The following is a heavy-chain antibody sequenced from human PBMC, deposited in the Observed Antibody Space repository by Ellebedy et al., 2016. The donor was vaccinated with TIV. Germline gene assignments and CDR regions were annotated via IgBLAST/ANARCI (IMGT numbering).Heavy chain of an antibody. CDR3: ATEFYYRSSI. Sequence: GGSLRLSCEASESTFSSYTMNWVRQTPGKGLEWVSSIDPSGTSIFQADSLRGRFTISRDNAKNSLFLQVSSLGAEDTAVYYCATEFYYRSSIWGQGNLVTVSS. CDR1: ESTFSSYT. V-gene: IGHV3-21*01. J-gene: IGHJ4*02. CDR2: IDPSGTSI. D-gene: IGHD2-2*01.